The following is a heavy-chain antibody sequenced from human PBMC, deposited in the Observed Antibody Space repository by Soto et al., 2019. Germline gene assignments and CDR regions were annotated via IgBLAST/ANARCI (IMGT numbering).Heavy chain of an antibody. CDR3: ARGRADKLVPPRLGNFDY. D-gene: IGHD6-6*01. V-gene: IGHV4-31*03. J-gene: IGHJ4*02. CDR2: IYYSGST. Sequence: SETLSLTCTVSGGSISSGGYYWSWIRQHPGKGLEWIGYIYYSGSTYYNPSLKSRVTISVDTSKNQFSLKLSSVTAADTAVYYCARGRADKLVPPRLGNFDYWGQGTLVTVSS. CDR1: GGSISSGGYY.